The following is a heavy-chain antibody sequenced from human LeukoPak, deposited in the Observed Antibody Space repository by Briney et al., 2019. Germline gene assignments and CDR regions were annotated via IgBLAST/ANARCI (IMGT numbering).Heavy chain of an antibody. CDR3: ARAYSSSRYGFGWGYYMDV. V-gene: IGHV4-39*07. Sequence: PSETLSLTCTVSIGSISSNNYYWGWIRQPPGKGLEWIGSIYYSGSTYYNPSLKSRVTISVDTSKNQFSLKLSSVTAADTAVYYCARAYSSSRYGFGWGYYMDVWGKGTTVTVSS. CDR2: IYYSGST. J-gene: IGHJ6*03. D-gene: IGHD6-13*01. CDR1: IGSISSNNYY.